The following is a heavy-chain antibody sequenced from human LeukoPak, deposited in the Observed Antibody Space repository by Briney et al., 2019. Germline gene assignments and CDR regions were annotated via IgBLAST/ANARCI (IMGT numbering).Heavy chain of an antibody. V-gene: IGHV4-31*03. J-gene: IGHJ6*02. CDR3: AGRKTYYDFWFMDV. Sequence: MTSQTLSLTCTVSGGSISSGGCYWSWIRQHPGKGLEWIGYIYYSGSTYYNPSLKSRVTISVDTSKNQFSLKLSSVTAADTAVYYCAGRKTYYDFWFMDVWGQGTTVTVSS. CDR2: IYYSGST. D-gene: IGHD3-3*01. CDR1: GGSISSGGCY.